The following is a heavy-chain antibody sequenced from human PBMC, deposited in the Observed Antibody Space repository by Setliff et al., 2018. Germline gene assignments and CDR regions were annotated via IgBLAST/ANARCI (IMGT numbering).Heavy chain of an antibody. D-gene: IGHD3-16*01. V-gene: IGHV1-3*01. CDR3: ARDGGEY. J-gene: IGHJ4*02. Sequence: ASVKVSCKASGGTFSSYAISWVRQAPGQRLEWMGWINAGNGNTKYSQKFQGRVTITRDTSASTAYMELSSLRSEDTAVYYCARDGGEYWGQGTLVTVSS. CDR2: INAGNGNT. CDR1: GGTFSSYA.